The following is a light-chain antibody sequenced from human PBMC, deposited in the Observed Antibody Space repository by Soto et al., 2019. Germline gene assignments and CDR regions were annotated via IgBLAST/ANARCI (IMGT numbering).Light chain of an antibody. V-gene: IGLV1-40*01. J-gene: IGLJ1*01. CDR2: GDN. CDR1: SSNIGAEYD. Sequence: QSVLTQPPSLSGAPGQRVAISCTGSSSNIGAEYDVHWYQQLPGTAPKRLIYGDNNRPSGVPDRFSGSKSGTSASLAITGLQPEDESYYYCQSYDSSLTTFVFGTGTKVTVL. CDR3: QSYDSSLTTFV.